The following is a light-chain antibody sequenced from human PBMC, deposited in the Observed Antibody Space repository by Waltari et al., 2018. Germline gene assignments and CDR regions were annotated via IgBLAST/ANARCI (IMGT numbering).Light chain of an antibody. CDR2: TAS. Sequence: DIQMTQSPSSLSASVGDRVTITCRASQGINNYLAWDQQKPGKVPKLLIYTASILRSGVPSRFSGSGSGTDFTLTISSLQPEDVATYYCQKYDSAPYTFGQGTRLEIK. CDR3: QKYDSAPYT. J-gene: IGKJ2*01. V-gene: IGKV1-27*01. CDR1: QGINNY.